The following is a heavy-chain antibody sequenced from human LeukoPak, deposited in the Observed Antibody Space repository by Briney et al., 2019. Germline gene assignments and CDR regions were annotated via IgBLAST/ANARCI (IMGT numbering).Heavy chain of an antibody. Sequence: GGSLRLSCTASGFTFSSYVMNWARQAPGKGLEWVSAITNSGGNTYYADSVKGRFTISRDNSKNTLYLQMNSLRTEERAVYYRAKRPWIAAPGCYFDYWGQGTLVTVSS. CDR1: GFTFSSYV. V-gene: IGHV3-23*01. D-gene: IGHD6-13*01. J-gene: IGHJ4*02. CDR3: AKRPWIAAPGCYFDY. CDR2: ITNSGGNT.